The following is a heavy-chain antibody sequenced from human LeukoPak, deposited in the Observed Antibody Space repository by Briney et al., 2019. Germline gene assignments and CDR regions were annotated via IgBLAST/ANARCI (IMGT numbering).Heavy chain of an antibody. V-gene: IGHV4-59*01. CDR3: ARVDDYGDYRFDY. CDR2: IYYSGST. D-gene: IGHD4-17*01. Sequence: PSETLSLTCTVSGGSISSYHWSWIRQPPGKGLEWIGYIYYSGSTNYNPSLKSRVTISVDTSKNQFSLKLSSVTAADTAVYYCARVDDYGDYRFDYWGQGTLVTVSS. CDR1: GGSISSYH. J-gene: IGHJ4*02.